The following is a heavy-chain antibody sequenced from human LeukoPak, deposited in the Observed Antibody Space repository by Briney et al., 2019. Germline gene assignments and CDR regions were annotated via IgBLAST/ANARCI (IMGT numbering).Heavy chain of an antibody. Sequence: SETLSLTCTVSGGSIGSYYWGWIRQPPGKGLEWIGSIYYSGSTYYNPSLKSRVTMSVDTSKNQFSLKLSSVTAADTAVYYCARQPRSYYDSSGYFLWGQGTLVTVSS. D-gene: IGHD3-22*01. V-gene: IGHV4-39*01. CDR3: ARQPRSYYDSSGYFL. CDR2: IYYSGST. J-gene: IGHJ4*02. CDR1: GGSIGSYY.